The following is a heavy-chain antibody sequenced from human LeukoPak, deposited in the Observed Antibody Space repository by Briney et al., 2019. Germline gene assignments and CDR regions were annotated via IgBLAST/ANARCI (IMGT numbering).Heavy chain of an antibody. J-gene: IGHJ3*02. CDR2: IIPILGIA. Sequence: GASVKVSCKASGGTFSSYTISWVRQAPGQGLEWMGRIIPILGIANYAQKFQGRVTITADKSTSTAYMELSSLRSEDTAVYYCARESTVTTGAFDIWGQGTMVTVTS. CDR3: ARESTVTTGAFDI. D-gene: IGHD4-11*01. CDR1: GGTFSSYT. V-gene: IGHV1-69*04.